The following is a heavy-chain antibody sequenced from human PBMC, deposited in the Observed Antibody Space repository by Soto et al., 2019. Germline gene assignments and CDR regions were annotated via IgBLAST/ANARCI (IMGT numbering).Heavy chain of an antibody. Sequence: PETLSLTCTVSGGSISSNYWTWIRQPPGKGLEWIGYVYNSGSTNYNPSLKSRVTISEDTSKSQFSLKVNSMTAADTAVYYCARYRREAVAGYTLDNWGQGILVTVSS. D-gene: IGHD6-13*01. CDR1: GGSISSNY. V-gene: IGHV4-59*01. J-gene: IGHJ4*02. CDR2: VYNSGST. CDR3: ARYRREAVAGYTLDN.